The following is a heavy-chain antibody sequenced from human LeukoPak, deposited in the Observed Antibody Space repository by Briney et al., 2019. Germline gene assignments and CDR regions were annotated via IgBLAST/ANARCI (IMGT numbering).Heavy chain of an antibody. CDR2: INPSGGST. CDR1: GYTFTNYY. V-gene: IGHV1-46*01. D-gene: IGHD3-3*01. J-gene: IGHJ5*02. Sequence: ASVKVSCKASGYTFTNYYIHWVRQAPGQGLEWVGMINPSGGSTNYAQNFQGRVTMTRDMSTSTVYMELSSLRSEDTAVYYCAREGVTIFGMVRTQTTKSPHRFDPWGQGTLVTVSS. CDR3: AREGVTIFGMVRTQTTKSPHRFDP.